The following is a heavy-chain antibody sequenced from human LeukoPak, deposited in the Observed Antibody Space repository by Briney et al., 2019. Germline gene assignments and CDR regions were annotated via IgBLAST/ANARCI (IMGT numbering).Heavy chain of an antibody. CDR3: ARGTGWLNDY. J-gene: IGHJ4*02. Sequence: SETLSLTCTVSGGSISSYYWSWIRQPPGKGLEWIGYIYYCGSTNYNPSLKSRVTISVDTSKNQFSLKLSSVTAADTAVYYCARGTGWLNDYWGQGTLVTVSS. D-gene: IGHD1-14*01. CDR2: IYYCGST. V-gene: IGHV4-59*01. CDR1: GGSISSYY.